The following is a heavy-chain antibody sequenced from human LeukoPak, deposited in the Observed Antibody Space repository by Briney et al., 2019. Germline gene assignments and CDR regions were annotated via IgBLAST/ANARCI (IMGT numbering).Heavy chain of an antibody. CDR2: ISSGGSII. J-gene: IGHJ4*02. V-gene: IGHV3-48*04. CDR3: AREGGSYSNYFDY. D-gene: IGHD1-26*01. CDR1: GITFSDYS. Sequence: GGSLRLSCAASGITFSDYSMNWVRQAPGKGLEWVSYISSGGSIIYYADSLRGRFTISRDNAKNTLYLQMNGLKAEDTAIYYCAREGGSYSNYFDYWGLGTLVTVSS.